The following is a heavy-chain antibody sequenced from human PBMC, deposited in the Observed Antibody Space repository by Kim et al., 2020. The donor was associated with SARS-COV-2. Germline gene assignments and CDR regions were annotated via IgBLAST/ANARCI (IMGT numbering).Heavy chain of an antibody. Sequence: GGSLRLSCAASGFTFSNAWMSWVRQAPGKGLEWVGRIKSKTDGGTTDYAAPVKGRFTISSDDSKNTLYLQMNSLKTEDTAVYYCTTISRVGAHNDYWGQGTLVTVSS. J-gene: IGHJ4*02. CDR3: TTISRVGAHNDY. V-gene: IGHV3-15*01. D-gene: IGHD1-26*01. CDR1: GFTFSNAW. CDR2: IKSKTDGGTT.